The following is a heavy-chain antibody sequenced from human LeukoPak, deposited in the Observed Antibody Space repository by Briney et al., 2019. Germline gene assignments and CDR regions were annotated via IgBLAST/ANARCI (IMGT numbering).Heavy chain of an antibody. CDR3: ARDPAPWELLQEMPNDAFDI. CDR2: ISAYNGNT. Sequence: ASVKVSCKASGYTFTSYGISWVRQAPGQGLEWMGWISAYNGNTNYAQKLQGRVTMTTDTSTSTAYMELRSLRSDDTAVYYCARDPAPWELLQEMPNDAFDIWGQGTMVTVSS. V-gene: IGHV1-18*01. D-gene: IGHD1-26*01. CDR1: GYTFTSYG. J-gene: IGHJ3*02.